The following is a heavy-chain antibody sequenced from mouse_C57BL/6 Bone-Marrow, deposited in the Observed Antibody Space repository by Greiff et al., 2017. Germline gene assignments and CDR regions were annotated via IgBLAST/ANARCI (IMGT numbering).Heavy chain of an antibody. J-gene: IGHJ4*01. CDR3: ARDAPIYYYCSSYPPYAMDY. CDR2: ISDGGSYT. CDR1: GFTFSSYA. D-gene: IGHD1-1*01. V-gene: IGHV5-4*01. Sequence: EVQGVESGGGLVKPGGSLKLSCAASGFTFSSYAMSWVRQTPEKRLEWVATISDGGSYTYYPDNVKGRFTISRDNAKNNLYLQMSHLSSEDTAMYYCARDAPIYYYCSSYPPYAMDYWGQGTSVTVSS.